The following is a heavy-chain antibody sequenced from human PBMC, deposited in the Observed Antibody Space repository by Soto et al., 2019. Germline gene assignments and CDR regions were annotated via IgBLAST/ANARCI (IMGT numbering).Heavy chain of an antibody. CDR2: IYYSGST. D-gene: IGHD2-21*01. CDR3: AREPSAFISKIDY. V-gene: IGHV4-61*01. CDR1: GGSVSSGSYY. Sequence: SETLSLTCTVSGGSVSSGSYYWSWIRQPPGKGLEWIGYIYYSGSTNYNPSLKSRVTISVDTSKNQFSLKLSSVTAADTAVYYCAREPSAFISKIDYWGLGTLVTVSS. J-gene: IGHJ4*02.